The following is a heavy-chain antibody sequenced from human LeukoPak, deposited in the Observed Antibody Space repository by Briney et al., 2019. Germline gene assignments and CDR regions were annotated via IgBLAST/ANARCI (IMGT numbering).Heavy chain of an antibody. CDR2: IYYSGST. V-gene: IGHV4-30-4*08. J-gene: IGHJ6*03. CDR1: GGSISSGDYY. CDR3: ARSTVVTHYYYYYMDV. Sequence: PSQTLSLTCTVSGGSISSGDYYWRWIRQPPGKGLEWIGYIYYSGSTYYNPSLKSRVTISVDTSKNQFSLKLSSVTAADTAVYYCARSTVVTHYYYYYMDVWGKGTTVTVSS. D-gene: IGHD4-23*01.